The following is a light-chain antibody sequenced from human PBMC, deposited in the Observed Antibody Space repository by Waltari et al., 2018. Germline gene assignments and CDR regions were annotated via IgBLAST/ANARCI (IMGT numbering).Light chain of an antibody. CDR3: SSYTSSSALV. Sequence: QSALTQPASVSGSPGQSITIPCPGTGSDIGGYNYVSWYQQHPGKAPKVMIYDVFYRPSGVSNRFSGSKSGNTASLTISGLQAEDEADYYCSSYTSSSALVFGTGTKVTVL. V-gene: IGLV2-14*03. CDR2: DVF. J-gene: IGLJ1*01. CDR1: GSDIGGYNY.